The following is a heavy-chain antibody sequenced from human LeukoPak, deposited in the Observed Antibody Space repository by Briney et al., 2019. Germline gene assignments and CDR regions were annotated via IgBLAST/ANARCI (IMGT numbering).Heavy chain of an antibody. CDR1: GFTFSSYG. CDR2: IWYDGSNR. CDR3: ARGSSVLTTEDY. J-gene: IGHJ4*02. D-gene: IGHD4-17*01. Sequence: GGSLRLSCAASGFTFSSYGIHWVRQAPGKGLEWVALIWYDGSNRYYVDSVKGRFTISRDNSKKTVYLQMNSLRAEDTAVYYCARGSSVLTTEDYWGQGTLVTVSS. V-gene: IGHV3-33*01.